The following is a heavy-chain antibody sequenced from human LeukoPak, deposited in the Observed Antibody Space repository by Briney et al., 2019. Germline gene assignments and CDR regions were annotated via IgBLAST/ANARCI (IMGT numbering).Heavy chain of an antibody. Sequence: SETLSLTCSVSGGSISSYYWSWIRQPPGKGLEWIGYIYYSGRTSYNPSLKSRVTISVDTSKNQFSLKLSSVTAADTAVYYCARDRIRDYYDSSGYGWFDPWGQGTLVTVSS. CDR3: ARDRIRDYYDSSGYGWFDP. CDR2: IYYSGRT. D-gene: IGHD3-22*01. J-gene: IGHJ5*02. V-gene: IGHV4-59*01. CDR1: GGSISSYY.